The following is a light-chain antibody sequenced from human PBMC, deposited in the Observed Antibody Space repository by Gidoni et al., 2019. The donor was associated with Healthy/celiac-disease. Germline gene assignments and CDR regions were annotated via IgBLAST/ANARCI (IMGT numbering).Light chain of an antibody. Sequence: EIVMTQSPATLSVSPGERATLSCRASQSVSSNLAWYQQKPGQAPRLLIYGASTRATGIPARFSGSGSGTEFTLTISSLQSEDFAVYYCQQYNNWPPMYTFXXXTKLEI. J-gene: IGKJ2*01. CDR1: QSVSSN. V-gene: IGKV3-15*01. CDR3: QQYNNWPPMYT. CDR2: GAS.